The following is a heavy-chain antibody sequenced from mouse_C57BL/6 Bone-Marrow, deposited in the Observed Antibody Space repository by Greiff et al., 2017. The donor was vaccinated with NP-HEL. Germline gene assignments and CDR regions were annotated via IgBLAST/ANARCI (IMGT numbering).Heavy chain of an antibody. Sequence: EVHLVESGGGLVQPKGSLKLSCAASGFSFNTYAMNWVRQAPGKGLEWVARIRSKSNNYATYYADSVKDRFTISRDDSESMLYLQMNNLKTEDTAMYYCVGGWDGYFDYWGQGTTLTVSS. J-gene: IGHJ2*01. CDR2: IRSKSNNYAT. CDR3: VGGWDGYFDY. V-gene: IGHV10-1*01. D-gene: IGHD4-1*01. CDR1: GFSFNTYA.